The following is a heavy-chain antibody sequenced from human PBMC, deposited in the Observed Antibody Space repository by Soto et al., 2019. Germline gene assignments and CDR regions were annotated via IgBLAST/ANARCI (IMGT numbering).Heavy chain of an antibody. D-gene: IGHD6-19*01. CDR1: GFTFSTYA. V-gene: IGHV3-30-3*01. CDR3: ARDVVSAMQPYYDGLDV. Sequence: QVQLVESGGGVVQPGRSLRLSCVASGFTFSTYAMHWVRQAPGKGLEWVAVVSYDGSNKYYGGSVRGRFTVSKDNSNKTLYLQMNSLRSEDTAVYFCARDVVSAMQPYYDGLDVWGQGTTVIVSS. J-gene: IGHJ6*02. CDR2: VSYDGSNK.